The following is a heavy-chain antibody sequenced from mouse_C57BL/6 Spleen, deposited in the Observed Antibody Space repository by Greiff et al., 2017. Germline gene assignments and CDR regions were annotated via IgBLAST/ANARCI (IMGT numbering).Heavy chain of an antibody. CDR3: TLTGTTRYYFDY. D-gene: IGHD4-1*01. CDR1: GFNIKDYY. Sequence: EVKLMESGAELVRPGASVKLSCTASGFNIKDYYMHWVKQRPEQGLEWIGRIDPEDGDTEYAPKFQGKATMTADTSSNTAYLQLSSLTSEDTAVYYCTLTGTTRYYFDYWGQGTTLTVSS. V-gene: IGHV14-1*01. J-gene: IGHJ2*01. CDR2: IDPEDGDT.